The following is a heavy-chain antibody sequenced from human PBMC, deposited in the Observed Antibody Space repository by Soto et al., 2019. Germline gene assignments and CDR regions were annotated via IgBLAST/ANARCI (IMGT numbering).Heavy chain of an antibody. Sequence: WGSLRLSCAASGFTFIGYSMNFFRQAPGKGLEWVSFISTTSSYIYYADSVKGRFTISRDNAENSLYLQMNSLRADDTAVYYCARGSNGDLDYWGQGTLVTVSS. CDR3: ARGSNGDLDY. CDR2: ISTTSSYI. CDR1: GFTFIGYS. V-gene: IGHV3-21*01. J-gene: IGHJ4*02. D-gene: IGHD2-8*01.